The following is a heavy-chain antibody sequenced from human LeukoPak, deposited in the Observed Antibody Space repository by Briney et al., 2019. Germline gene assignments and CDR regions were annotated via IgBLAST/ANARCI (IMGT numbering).Heavy chain of an antibody. V-gene: IGHV3-7*01. D-gene: IGHD6-6*01. CDR3: TRGDDGSSYYYYYMDV. CDR1: GFTLSSYW. J-gene: IGHJ6*03. Sequence: GGSLRLSCAASGFTLSSYWMSWVRQAPGKGLEWVANIKQDGSEKYYVDSVKGRFTISRDNAKNSLYLQMNSLRAEDTAVYYCTRGDDGSSYYYYYMDVWGKGTTVTVSS. CDR2: IKQDGSEK.